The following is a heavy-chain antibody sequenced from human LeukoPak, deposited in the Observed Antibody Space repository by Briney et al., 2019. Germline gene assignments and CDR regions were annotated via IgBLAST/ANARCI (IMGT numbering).Heavy chain of an antibody. CDR1: GFTFSSYS. D-gene: IGHD3-10*01. V-gene: IGHV3-48*01. Sequence: GGSLRLSCAASGFTFSSYSMTWVRQAPGKGLEWVSYIISSSSTIFYAHSVKGRFTISRDNAKNSLYLQMNSLRAEDTAVYYCARSGITMVRGVIIGGDYYYYGMDVWGQGTTVTVSS. CDR2: IISSSSTI. CDR3: ARSGITMVRGVIIGGDYYYYGMDV. J-gene: IGHJ6*02.